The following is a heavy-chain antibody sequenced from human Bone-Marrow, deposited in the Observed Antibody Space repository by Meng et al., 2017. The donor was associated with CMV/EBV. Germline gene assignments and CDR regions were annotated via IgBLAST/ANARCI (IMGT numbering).Heavy chain of an antibody. D-gene: IGHD2-2*01. J-gene: IGHJ3*02. V-gene: IGHV3-30*04. CDR2: ISYDGSNK. Sequence: GESLKISCAASGFTFSSYAMHWVRQAPGKGLEWVAVISYDGSNKYYADSVKGRFTISRDNSKNTLYLQMNSLRAEDTAVYYCAKGRVVPAAFDAFDIWGQGTMATVSS. CDR3: AKGRVVPAAFDAFDI. CDR1: GFTFSSYA.